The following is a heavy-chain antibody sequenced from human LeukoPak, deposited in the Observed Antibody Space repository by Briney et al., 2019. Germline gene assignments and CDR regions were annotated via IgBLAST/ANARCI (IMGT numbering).Heavy chain of an antibody. Sequence: SETLSLTCTVSGGSISSSSYYWGWIRQPPGKGLEWIGSIYYSGSTYYNPSLKSRVTISVDTSKNQFSLKLSSVTAADTAVYYCARERMAGDYYVPFDPWGQGTLVTASS. V-gene: IGHV4-39*02. D-gene: IGHD4-17*01. J-gene: IGHJ5*02. CDR1: GGSISSSSYY. CDR3: ARERMAGDYYVPFDP. CDR2: IYYSGST.